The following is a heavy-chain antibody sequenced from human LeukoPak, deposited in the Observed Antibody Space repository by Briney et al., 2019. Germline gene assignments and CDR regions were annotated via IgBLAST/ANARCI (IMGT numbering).Heavy chain of an antibody. CDR3: ARQHTGWYVDY. Sequence: GGSLRLSCAASGFSFSNYAMSWVRHAPGKGLEWVSGVSASGASTYPEDSGKGRLILSRHQSKNPACLPTNCHRPERTAVYYCARQHTGWYVDYWGQGILVTVSS. CDR1: GFSFSNYA. D-gene: IGHD6-19*01. CDR2: VSASGAST. J-gene: IGHJ4*02. V-gene: IGHV3-23*01.